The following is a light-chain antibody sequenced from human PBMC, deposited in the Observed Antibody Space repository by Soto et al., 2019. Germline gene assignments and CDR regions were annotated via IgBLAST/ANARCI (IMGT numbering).Light chain of an antibody. CDR1: QTVTTNY. CDR2: GAS. CDR3: QQYGSSVFT. V-gene: IGKV3-20*01. J-gene: IGKJ2*01. Sequence: ETVLTQSPGTLSLSPGETATLSCRANQTVTTNYLAWYQQKPDQAPRLLIYGASSRATGIPDRFSGSGSGTDFTLTISRLEPEDFAVYYCQQYGSSVFTFGPGTKLEIK.